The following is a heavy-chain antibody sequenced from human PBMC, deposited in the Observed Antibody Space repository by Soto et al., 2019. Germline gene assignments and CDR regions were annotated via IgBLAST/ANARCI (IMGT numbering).Heavy chain of an antibody. D-gene: IGHD7-27*01. CDR3: ARDWGPTLPKSLQIGHWFDP. CDR1: GGSFSGYY. V-gene: IGHV4-34*01. Sequence: NPSETLSLTCAVYGGSFSGYYWSWIRQPPGKGLEWIGEINHSGSTNYNPSLKSRVTISVDTSKNQFSLKLSSVTAADTAVYYCARDWGPTLPKSLQIGHWFDPWGQGTLVTAPS. CDR2: INHSGST. J-gene: IGHJ5*02.